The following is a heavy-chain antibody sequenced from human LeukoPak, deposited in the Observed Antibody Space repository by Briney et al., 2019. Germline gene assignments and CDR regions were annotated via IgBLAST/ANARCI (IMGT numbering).Heavy chain of an antibody. Sequence: SETLSLTCTVSGGSISSYYRSWIRQPPGKGLEWIGYIYYSGSTYYNPSLKSRVTISVDTSKNQFSLKLSSVTAADTAVYYCARRPYYDSSGYYYGRDYWGQGTLVTVSS. J-gene: IGHJ4*02. CDR1: GGSISSYY. CDR3: ARRPYYDSSGYYYGRDY. D-gene: IGHD3-22*01. V-gene: IGHV4-59*04. CDR2: IYYSGST.